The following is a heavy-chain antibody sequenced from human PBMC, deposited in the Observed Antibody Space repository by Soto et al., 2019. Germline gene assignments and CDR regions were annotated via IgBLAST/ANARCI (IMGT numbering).Heavy chain of an antibody. Sequence: EVQLVESGGGFVKPGGSLRLSCAASGLTFSNTWLNWVRQGPVRGLEWVGRIKSNPDGGTTDYAAPVKGRFTISRDDSKNTMYLEMDSLQTEDIAVYYCTRLYGVWGQGTTVTVSS. CDR1: GLTFSNTW. CDR3: TRLYGV. V-gene: IGHV3-15*07. D-gene: IGHD3-10*01. J-gene: IGHJ6*02. CDR2: IKSNPDGGTT.